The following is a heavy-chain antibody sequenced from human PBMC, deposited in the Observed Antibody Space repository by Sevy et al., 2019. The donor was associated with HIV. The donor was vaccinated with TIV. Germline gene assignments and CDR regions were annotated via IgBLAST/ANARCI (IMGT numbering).Heavy chain of an antibody. CDR1: GISFTTSG. CDR3: ARDVSYYDRSGYSLDY. V-gene: IGHV3-30*03. D-gene: IGHD3-22*01. Sequence: GGSLRLSCVVSGISFTTSGMHWVRQAPGKGLEWVAVISYHGRDKFYAESVKGRFTISRDNSKNTLYVQMNSLRAEDTAVYYCARDVSYYDRSGYSLDYWGQGTVVTVSS. J-gene: IGHJ4*02. CDR2: ISYHGRDK.